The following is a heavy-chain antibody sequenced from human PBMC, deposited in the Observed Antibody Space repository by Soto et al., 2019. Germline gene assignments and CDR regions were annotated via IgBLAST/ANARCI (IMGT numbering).Heavy chain of an antibody. CDR3: ARDLKEYCSDGKCNWFDP. Sequence: SETLSLTCTVSGGSISNYYWSWIRQPPGNGLEWIGYIHSTGSTNYNPSLRSRVIMSVDTSKKQVSLNLNSVTAADTAVYYCARDLKEYCSDGKCNWFDPWGQGTLVTVS. V-gene: IGHV4-4*08. CDR2: IHSTGST. D-gene: IGHD2-15*01. CDR1: GGSISNYY. J-gene: IGHJ5*02.